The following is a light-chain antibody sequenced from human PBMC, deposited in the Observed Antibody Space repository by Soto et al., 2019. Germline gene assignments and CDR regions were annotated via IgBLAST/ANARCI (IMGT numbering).Light chain of an antibody. V-gene: IGKV3-11*01. CDR1: QSIGSY. CDR3: QQRSNWPLT. CDR2: DAS. J-gene: IGKJ4*01. Sequence: DIVLTQSPATLSLSLGERATLSSMASQSIGSYLAWYQHKLGQPPRLLIYDASNRATGIPVRFSGSGSGTDFTLTISSLEPEDFAVYYCQQRSNWPLTFGGGTKVDIK.